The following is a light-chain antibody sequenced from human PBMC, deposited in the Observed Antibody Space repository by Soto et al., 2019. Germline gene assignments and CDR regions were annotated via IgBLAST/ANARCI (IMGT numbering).Light chain of an antibody. J-gene: IGKJ2*01. Sequence: DIQLTQSPSFLSASVRDGVTITCRASQDISSYLGWYQQKPGKAPKLLIYAPSTLQGGVPSRFSGSGSGTDFTLTISSLQPEDCATDDCQQANSYPYTFGQGTKLEIK. CDR3: QQANSYPYT. CDR2: APS. CDR1: QDISSY. V-gene: IGKV1-9*01.